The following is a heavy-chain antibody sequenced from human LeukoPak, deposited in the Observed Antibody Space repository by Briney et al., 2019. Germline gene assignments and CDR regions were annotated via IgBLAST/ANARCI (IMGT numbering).Heavy chain of an antibody. D-gene: IGHD1-26*01. CDR1: GFTFSSYS. V-gene: IGHV3-21*01. CDR3: ARDVGRMDV. Sequence: PGGSLRLSCAASGFTFSSYSMNWVRQAPGKGLEWASSISSSSNYIYYADSVKGRFTISRDNAKNSLYLQMNSLRAEDTAVYYCARDVGRMDVWGQGTTVTVSS. CDR2: ISSSSNYI. J-gene: IGHJ6*02.